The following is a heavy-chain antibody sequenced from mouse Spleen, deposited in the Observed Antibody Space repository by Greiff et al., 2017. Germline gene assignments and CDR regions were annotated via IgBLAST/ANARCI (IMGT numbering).Heavy chain of an antibody. Sequence: EVMLVESGGDLVKPGGSLKLSCAASGFTFSSYGMSWVRQTPDKRLEWVATISSGGSYTYYPDSVKGRFTISRDNAKNTLYLQMSSLKSEDTAMYYCARHQDGNYGAMDYWGQGTSVTVSS. CDR2: ISSGGSYT. V-gene: IGHV5-6*02. J-gene: IGHJ4*01. CDR3: ARHQDGNYGAMDY. D-gene: IGHD2-1*01. CDR1: GFTFSSYG.